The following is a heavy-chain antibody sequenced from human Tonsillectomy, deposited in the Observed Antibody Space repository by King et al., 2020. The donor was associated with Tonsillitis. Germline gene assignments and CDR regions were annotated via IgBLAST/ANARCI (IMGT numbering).Heavy chain of an antibody. CDR1: GYTFTDYY. V-gene: IGHV1-2*02. Sequence: VQLVESGAEVKKPGASVKVSCKASGYTFTDYYMHWVRQAPGQGLEWMGWINPNSDGTNYAQKFQGRVTLTRDTSISTAYMELSRLRSDDTGVYYCARDGIYYYGAESPQFYYGMDVWGQGTTVTVSS. J-gene: IGHJ6*02. CDR2: INPNSDGT. CDR3: ARDGIYYYGAESPQFYYGMDV. D-gene: IGHD3-10*01.